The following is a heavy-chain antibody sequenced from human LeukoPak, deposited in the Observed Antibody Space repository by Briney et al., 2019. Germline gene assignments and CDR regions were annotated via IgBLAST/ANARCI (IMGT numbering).Heavy chain of an antibody. J-gene: IGHJ6*03. V-gene: IGHV1-2*02. Sequence: ASVKVSCKASGYTFTGYYIHWVRQAPGQGLEWMGWINPNSGGTNYAQKFQGRVTMTRDTSISTAYMELSRLRSDDTAVYYCARDIRFGDYYYYMDVWGKGTTVTVSS. D-gene: IGHD3-10*01. CDR3: ARDIRFGDYYYYMDV. CDR2: INPNSGGT. CDR1: GYTFTGYY.